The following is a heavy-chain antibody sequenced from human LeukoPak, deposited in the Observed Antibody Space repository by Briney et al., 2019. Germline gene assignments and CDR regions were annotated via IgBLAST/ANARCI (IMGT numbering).Heavy chain of an antibody. J-gene: IGHJ6*02. CDR1: GGSISSYY. V-gene: IGHV4-59*12. D-gene: IGHD1-26*01. CDR3: ARDGGTNLGLDYYGMDV. Sequence: SETLSLTCTVSGGSISSYYWSWIRQPSGKGLEWIGYIYYSGSTNYNPSLKSRVTISVDTSKNQFSLKLSSVTAADTAVYYCARDGGTNLGLDYYGMDVWGQGTTVTVSS. CDR2: IYYSGST.